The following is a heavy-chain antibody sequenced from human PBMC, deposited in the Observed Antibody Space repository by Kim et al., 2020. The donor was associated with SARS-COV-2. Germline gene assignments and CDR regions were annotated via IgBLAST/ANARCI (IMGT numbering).Heavy chain of an antibody. Sequence: SETLSLTCTVSGGSISSGGYYWSWIRQHPGKGLEWFVYIYYSGSTYYNPSLKSRVTISVDTSKNQFSLQLSSVTAADTAVYYCARAPSMLWLREYYFDYWGQGTLVTVSS. CDR2: IYYSGST. CDR1: GGSISSGGYY. V-gene: IGHV4-31*03. CDR3: ARAPSMLWLREYYFDY. D-gene: IGHD5-18*01. J-gene: IGHJ4*02.